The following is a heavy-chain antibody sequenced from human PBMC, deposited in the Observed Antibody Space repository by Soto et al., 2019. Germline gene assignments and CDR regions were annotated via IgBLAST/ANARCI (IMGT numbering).Heavy chain of an antibody. V-gene: IGHV3-23*01. CDR1: GITFSTYA. CDR2: ISGSGDST. D-gene: IGHD6-13*01. CDR3: AKDHWCSSSWLAFDF. Sequence: EAQLLESGGGLVQPGGSLRLSCAASGITFSTYAMSWVRQAPGKGLEWVSAISGSGDSTYYADSVKGRFTISRDNSRNTGYVQMNSLRAEDTAVYYCAKDHWCSSSWLAFDFWGQGTMVTVSS. J-gene: IGHJ3*01.